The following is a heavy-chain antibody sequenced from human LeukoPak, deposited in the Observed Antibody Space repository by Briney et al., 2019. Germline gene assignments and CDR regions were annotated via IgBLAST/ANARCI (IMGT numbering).Heavy chain of an antibody. V-gene: IGHV4-59*02. CDR2: GSLTGTT. CDR1: GDSVSSHY. CDR3: ARIESGGTYFYYYYMDV. D-gene: IGHD1-26*01. J-gene: IGHJ6*03. Sequence: SETLSLTCAVSGDSVSSHYWTWLRQHPGKGLEWLGYGSLTGTTNYKPSLKSRVTISVDPFKSQFSLILTSVTAADTAVYYCARIESGGTYFYYYYMDVWGKGTAVTVSS.